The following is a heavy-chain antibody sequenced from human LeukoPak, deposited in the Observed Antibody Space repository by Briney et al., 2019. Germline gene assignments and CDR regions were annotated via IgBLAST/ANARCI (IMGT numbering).Heavy chain of an antibody. J-gene: IGHJ4*02. CDR3: ARCRSSGCRFDY. CDR2: ISSSSRTI. CDR1: GFTFSTYA. D-gene: IGHD6-19*01. Sequence: QSGGSLRLSCAVSGFTFSTYAMNWVRQAPGKGLEWVSYISSSSRTIHYADSVKGRFTISRDNAKNSLYLQMNSLRAEDTAVYYCARCRSSGCRFDYWGQGTLVTVSS. V-gene: IGHV3-48*04.